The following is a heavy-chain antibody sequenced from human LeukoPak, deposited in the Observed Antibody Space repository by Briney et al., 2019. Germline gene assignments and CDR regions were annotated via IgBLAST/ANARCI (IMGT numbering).Heavy chain of an antibody. Sequence: ASVKVSCKASGYTFTSYGISWVCQAPGQGLEWMGWISAYNGNTNYAQKLQGRVTMTTDTSTSTAYMELRRLRSDDTAVYYCAKGGRHLDFWSGPSAGGAYFDYWGQGTLVTVSS. CDR1: GYTFTSYG. J-gene: IGHJ4*02. D-gene: IGHD3-3*01. V-gene: IGHV1-18*01. CDR3: AKGGRHLDFWSGPSAGGAYFDY. CDR2: ISAYNGNT.